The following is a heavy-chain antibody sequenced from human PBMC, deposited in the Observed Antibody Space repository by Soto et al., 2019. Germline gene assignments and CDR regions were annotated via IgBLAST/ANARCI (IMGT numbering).Heavy chain of an antibody. V-gene: IGHV3-21*01. J-gene: IGHJ6*02. Sequence: PGGSLRLACAASGFTFGSYSMNWVRQAPGKGLEWVSSISSSSSYIYYADSVKGRFTISRDNAKNSLYLQMNSLRAEDTAVYYCARLGGYCSGGSCPYGMDVWGQGTTVTVSS. CDR1: GFTFGSYS. CDR2: ISSSSSYI. D-gene: IGHD2-15*01. CDR3: ARLGGYCSGGSCPYGMDV.